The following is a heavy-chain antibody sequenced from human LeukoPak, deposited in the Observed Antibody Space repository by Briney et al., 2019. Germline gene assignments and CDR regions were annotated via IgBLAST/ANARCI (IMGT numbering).Heavy chain of an antibody. CDR2: ISGGSGTI. J-gene: IGHJ5*02. CDR1: GFTFTNYN. Sequence: GGSLRLSCAASGFTFTNYNMNWVRQAPGKGLEWISYISGGSGTIYYADSVRGRFTVSRDNAKDSLWLQMDSLRVEDTAVYFCARLYGDWFDPWGPGTLATVSS. V-gene: IGHV3-48*01. CDR3: ARLYGDWFDP. D-gene: IGHD4-17*01.